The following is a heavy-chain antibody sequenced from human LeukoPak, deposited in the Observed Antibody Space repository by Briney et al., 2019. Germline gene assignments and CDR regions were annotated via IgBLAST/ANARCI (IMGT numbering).Heavy chain of an antibody. J-gene: IGHJ4*02. V-gene: IGHV3-23*01. CDR3: AKLAQMEWLLSPYFDY. D-gene: IGHD3-3*01. CDR2: ISGSGGST. CDR1: GFTFSSYA. Sequence: GGSLSLSCAASGFTFSSYAMSWVRQAPGKGLDWVSAISGSGGSTYYADSVKGRFTISRDNSKNTLYLQMNSLRAEDTAVYYCAKLAQMEWLLSPYFDYWGQGTLVTVSS.